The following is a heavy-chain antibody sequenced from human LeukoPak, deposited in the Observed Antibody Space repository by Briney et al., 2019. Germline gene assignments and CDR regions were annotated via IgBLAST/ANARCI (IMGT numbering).Heavy chain of an antibody. CDR1: GFTFSSSW. V-gene: IGHV3-74*01. CDR2: INSDGSST. Sequence: PGGSLRLSCAASGFTFSSSWMHWVRQAPEKGLVWVSRINSDGSSTSYADSVKGRFTISRDNSKNTLYLQMNSLRAEDTAVYYCAKDQGRFADYGDYFDYWGQGTLVTVSS. D-gene: IGHD4-17*01. CDR3: AKDQGRFADYGDYFDY. J-gene: IGHJ4*02.